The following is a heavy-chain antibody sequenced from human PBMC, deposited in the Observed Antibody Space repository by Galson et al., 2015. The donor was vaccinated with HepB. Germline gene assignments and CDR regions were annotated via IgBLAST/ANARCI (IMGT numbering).Heavy chain of an antibody. D-gene: IGHD5-12*01. CDR1: GFTFDDYA. V-gene: IGHV3-9*01. CDR3: AKDGNIVATTHFDY. J-gene: IGHJ4*02. CDR2: ISWNSGSI. Sequence: SLRLSCAASGFTFDDYAMHWVRQAPGKGLEWVSGISWNSGSIGYADSVKGRFTISRDNAKNSLYLQMNSLRAEGTALYYCAKDGNIVATTHFDYWGQGTLVTVSS.